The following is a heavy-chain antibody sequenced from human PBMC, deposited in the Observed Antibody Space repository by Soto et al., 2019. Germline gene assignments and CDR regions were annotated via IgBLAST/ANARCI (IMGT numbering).Heavy chain of an antibody. CDR3: AKDREGYCSGGSCYSVGWFDP. D-gene: IGHD2-15*01. V-gene: IGHV3-23*01. Sequence: GGSLRLSCAASGFTFSSYAMSWVRQAPGKGLEWVSAISGSGGSTYYADSVKGRFTISRDNSKNTLYLQMNSLRAEDTAVYYCAKDREGYCSGGSCYSVGWFDPWGQGTLVTVSS. CDR1: GFTFSSYA. J-gene: IGHJ5*02. CDR2: ISGSGGST.